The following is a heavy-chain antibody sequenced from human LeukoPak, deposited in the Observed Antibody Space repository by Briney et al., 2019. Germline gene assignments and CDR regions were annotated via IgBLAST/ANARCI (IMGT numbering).Heavy chain of an antibody. CDR1: GGSVSGGSYY. CDR3: ARGASGYYYYYYYGMDV. J-gene: IGHJ6*02. V-gene: IGHV4-61*01. CDR2: IYYSGST. D-gene: IGHD3-22*01. Sequence: SETLSLTCTVSGGSVSGGSYYWSWIRQPPGKGLEWIGYIYYSGSTNYNPSLKSRVTISVDTSKNQFSLKLSSVTAADTAVYYCARGASGYYYYYYYGMDVWGQGTTVTVSS.